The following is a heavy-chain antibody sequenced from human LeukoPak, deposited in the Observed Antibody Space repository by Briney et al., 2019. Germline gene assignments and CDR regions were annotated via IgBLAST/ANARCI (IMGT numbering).Heavy chain of an antibody. D-gene: IGHD6-13*01. Sequence: QPGGSLRLSCAASGFTFSSYSMNWVRQAPGKGLEWVSVLYSGGSTYYADSVKGRFTISRDNSKNTLYLQMNSLRAEDTAVYYCARAPRMVHFDYWGQGTLVTVSS. CDR1: GFTFSSYS. CDR2: LYSGGST. J-gene: IGHJ4*02. V-gene: IGHV3-53*01. CDR3: ARAPRMVHFDY.